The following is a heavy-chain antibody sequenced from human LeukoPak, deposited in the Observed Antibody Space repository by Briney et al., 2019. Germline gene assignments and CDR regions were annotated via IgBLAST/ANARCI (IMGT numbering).Heavy chain of an antibody. CDR2: IYTSGST. CDR3: ARLGRGFDL. CDR1: GGSISSGIYY. J-gene: IGHJ5*02. Sequence: TASETLSLTCTVSGGSISSGIYYWSWIRQPAGKGLEWIGRIYTSGSTNYNPSLKSRVTISVDTSKNQFSLNLSSVTVADTAMYYCARLGRGFDLWGQGTLVTVSS. V-gene: IGHV4-61*02.